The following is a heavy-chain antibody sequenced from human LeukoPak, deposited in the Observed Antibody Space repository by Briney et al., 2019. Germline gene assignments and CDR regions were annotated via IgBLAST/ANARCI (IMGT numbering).Heavy chain of an antibody. J-gene: IGHJ4*02. V-gene: IGHV4-34*01. Sequence: SETLSLTCAVYGGSFSGYYWSWIRQPPGKGLEWIGEFNHSGSTNYNPSLKSRVTISVDTSKNQFSLKLSSVTAADTAVYYCARGRNSLRFLEWLYETNFDYWGQGTLVTVSS. D-gene: IGHD3-3*01. CDR1: GGSFSGYY. CDR3: ARGRNSLRFLEWLYETNFDY. CDR2: FNHSGST.